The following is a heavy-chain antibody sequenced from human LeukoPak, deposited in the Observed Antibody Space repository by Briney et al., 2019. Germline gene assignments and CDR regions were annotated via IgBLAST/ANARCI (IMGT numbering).Heavy chain of an antibody. CDR3: VRRNYYFDY. J-gene: IGHJ4*02. CDR2: IYYSGST. V-gene: IGHV4-39*01. Sequence: KPSETLSLTCTVSGGSISDSSSYWGWIRQPPGKGLEWVASIYYSGSTYYNPSLKSRVSISVDTSKNQFSLKLSSVTAADTAVYYCVRRNYYFDYWGQGTLVTVSS. CDR1: GGSISDSSSY.